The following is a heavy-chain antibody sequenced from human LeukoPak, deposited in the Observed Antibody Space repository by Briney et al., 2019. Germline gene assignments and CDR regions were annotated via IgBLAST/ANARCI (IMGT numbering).Heavy chain of an antibody. CDR1: GFIFTNYP. Sequence: PGGSLRLSCAASGFIFTNYPIHWVRQTPDKGLECVAIMSIDGNTKYYADSVRGRFIVSRDNSRNTVYLQTNSLRLEDTALYHCVRDPIPGYPDYFDSWGRGTLVTVSS. D-gene: IGHD2-15*01. V-gene: IGHV3-30*17. CDR2: MSIDGNTK. CDR3: VRDPIPGYPDYFDS. J-gene: IGHJ4*02.